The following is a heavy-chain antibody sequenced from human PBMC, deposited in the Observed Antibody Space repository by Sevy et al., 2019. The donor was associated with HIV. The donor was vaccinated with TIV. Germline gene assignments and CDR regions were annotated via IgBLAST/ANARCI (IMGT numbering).Heavy chain of an antibody. Sequence: GGSLRLSCAASGFTFSSYSMNWVRQAPGKGLEWVSSISSSSSYIYYADSVKGRFTISRDNAKNSLYLQMNSLRAEDTALYYWARSVTPLHYYDSSGYYHDAFDIWGQGTMVTVSS. CDR2: ISSSSSYI. V-gene: IGHV3-21*01. CDR3: ARSVTPLHYYDSSGYYHDAFDI. D-gene: IGHD3-22*01. J-gene: IGHJ3*02. CDR1: GFTFSSYS.